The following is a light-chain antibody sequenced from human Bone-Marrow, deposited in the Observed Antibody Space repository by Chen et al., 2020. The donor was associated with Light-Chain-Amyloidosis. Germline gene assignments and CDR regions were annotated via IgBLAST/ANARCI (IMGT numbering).Light chain of an antibody. CDR2: RNN. V-gene: IGLV1-47*01. Sequence: HSLLTQPPSASGTPGPTAPIPYSGASSNIGINYVYSYQHLPAAATNLLIHRNNQRRSGVADRFSAAKSGTSAFLPISGLRSEEEADYYFAAWDGSLSGYVFGTGTKVIVL. J-gene: IGLJ1*01. CDR3: AAWDGSLSGYV. CDR1: SSNIGINY.